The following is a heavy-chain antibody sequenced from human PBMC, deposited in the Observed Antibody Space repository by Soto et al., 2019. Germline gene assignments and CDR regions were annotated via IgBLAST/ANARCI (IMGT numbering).Heavy chain of an antibody. CDR2: INHSGSR. V-gene: IGHV4-34*01. Sequence: QVQLQRWGAGLLRPSETLSLTCAVYGGSFRGYYWTWLRQSPGRGLEWIGEINHSGSRNSNPSLKSRLTISVDTSRTQFSMNLTSVTAADAAVYYCVRGRGFMSRNALDLWGQGTRVIVSS. CDR3: VRGRGFMSRNALDL. J-gene: IGHJ3*01. CDR1: GGSFRGYY.